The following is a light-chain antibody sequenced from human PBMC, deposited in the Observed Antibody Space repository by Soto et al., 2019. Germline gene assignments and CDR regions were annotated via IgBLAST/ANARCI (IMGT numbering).Light chain of an antibody. V-gene: IGLV3-21*02. CDR1: NIGSKS. CDR3: HVWDISGDQVV. Sequence: SCELTQPPSVSVAPGQTATFTCGADNIGSKSVHWYQKKPGQAPLLVVFADSDRPPGIPARFSAFNSGNTAILTISMVEDGDEADYYCHVWDISGDQVVFGGGTKLTVL. CDR2: ADS. J-gene: IGLJ2*01.